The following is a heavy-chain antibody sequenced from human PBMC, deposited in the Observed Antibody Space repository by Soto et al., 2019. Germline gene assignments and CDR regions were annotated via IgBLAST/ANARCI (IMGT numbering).Heavy chain of an antibody. Sequence: PSETLSLTCAVSGGSISSGGYSWSWIRQPPGKGLEWIGYIYHSGSTYYNPSLKSRVTISVDRSKNQFSLKLSSVTAADTAVYYCARSRSMVRGVIITGFFDYWGQGTLVTVSS. J-gene: IGHJ4*02. V-gene: IGHV4-30-2*01. CDR3: ARSRSMVRGVIITGFFDY. D-gene: IGHD3-10*01. CDR1: GGSISSGGYS. CDR2: IYHSGST.